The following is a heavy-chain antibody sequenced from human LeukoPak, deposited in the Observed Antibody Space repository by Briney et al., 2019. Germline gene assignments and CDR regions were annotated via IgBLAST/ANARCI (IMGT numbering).Heavy chain of an antibody. D-gene: IGHD6-6*01. Sequence: SETLSLTCTVSGVSISSSSYYWGWIRQPPGKGLEWIGSIYYSGSTYYNPSLKSRVTISVDTSKNQFSLKLSSVTAADTAVYYGARGRKLGGGGPYNWLDPWGKGTLVPVSS. CDR2: IYYSGST. CDR3: ARGRKLGGGGPYNWLDP. V-gene: IGHV4-39*01. J-gene: IGHJ5*02. CDR1: GVSISSSSYY.